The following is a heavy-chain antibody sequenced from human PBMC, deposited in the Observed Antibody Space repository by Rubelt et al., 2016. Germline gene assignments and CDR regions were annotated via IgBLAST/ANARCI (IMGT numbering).Heavy chain of an antibody. CDR1: GGSFSGYY. Sequence: QVQLQQWGAGLLKPSETLSLTCAVYGGSFSGYYWSWIRQPPGKGLEWIGEINHSGSTNYNPSLKSRVTISVDTSKNQFSLKLSSVTAADTAVYYCARLAVNGRGGGLDYWGQGTLVTVSS. J-gene: IGHJ4*02. D-gene: IGHD6-19*01. V-gene: IGHV4-34*01. CDR3: ARLAVNGRGGGLDY. CDR2: INHSGST.